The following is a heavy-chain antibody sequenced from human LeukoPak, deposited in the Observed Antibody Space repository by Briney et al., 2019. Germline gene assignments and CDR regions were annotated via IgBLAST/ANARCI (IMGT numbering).Heavy chain of an antibody. CDR1: GYTXTSYY. CDR3: ARWGGVGMDV. D-gene: IGHD2-8*01. V-gene: IGHV1-46*01. Sequence: APVKVSCKASGYTXTSYYIHWVRQAPGQGLEWMGIINPSGGSTSYAQKFQGRVIMTRDTSTSTVYMELSSLRSEDTAVYYCARWGGVGMDVWGQGTTLIVSS. J-gene: IGHJ6*02. CDR2: INPSGGST.